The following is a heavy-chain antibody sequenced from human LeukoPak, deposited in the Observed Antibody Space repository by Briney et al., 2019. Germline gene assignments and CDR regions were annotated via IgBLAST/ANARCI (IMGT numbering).Heavy chain of an antibody. J-gene: IGHJ5*02. D-gene: IGHD6-6*01. CDR3: ARRSSSSVEDWFDP. CDR2: IYTSGST. Sequence: PSETLSLTCTVSGGSISSGSYYWSWIRQPAGKGLEWIGRIYTSGSTNYNPSLKSRVTISVDTSKNQFSLKLSSVTAADTAVYYCARRSSSSVEDWFDPWGQGTLVTVSS. CDR1: GGSISSGSYY. V-gene: IGHV4-61*02.